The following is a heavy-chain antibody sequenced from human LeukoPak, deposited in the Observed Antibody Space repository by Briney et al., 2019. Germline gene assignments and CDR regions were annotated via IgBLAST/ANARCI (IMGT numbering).Heavy chain of an antibody. J-gene: IGHJ4*02. D-gene: IGHD2-2*01. Sequence: GGSLRLSCAASGFTFSSYSMNWVRQAPGKGLEWVSSISGSSTHTNYADSVKGRFTISRDNAKKSLYLQMNSLRAEDTAVYYCATPGLLGYCSSAICAPPGYWGQGTLVTVSS. CDR3: ATPGLLGYCSSAICAPPGY. V-gene: IGHV3-21*04. CDR1: GFTFSSYS. CDR2: ISGSSTHT.